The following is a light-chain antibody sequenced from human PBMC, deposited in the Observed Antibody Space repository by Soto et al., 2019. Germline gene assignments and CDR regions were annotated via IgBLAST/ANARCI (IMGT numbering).Light chain of an antibody. J-gene: IGKJ1*01. Sequence: EIVMTQSPATMSVSPGERATLSCRASQSMGSNVAWYQQKPGQAPRLLIYGASTRANGIPARFSGSGSGTEFTLTISNLQSEDFAVYYCLQYNDWPRTFGQGTKVDIK. CDR1: QSMGSN. CDR3: LQYNDWPRT. V-gene: IGKV3-15*01. CDR2: GAS.